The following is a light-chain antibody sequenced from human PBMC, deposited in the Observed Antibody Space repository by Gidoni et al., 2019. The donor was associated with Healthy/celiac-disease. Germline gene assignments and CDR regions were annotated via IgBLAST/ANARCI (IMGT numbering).Light chain of an antibody. CDR2: DAS. CDR1: QYISNY. J-gene: IGKJ4*02. V-gene: IGKV1-33*01. Sequence: DIQMTQSPSSLSASVGDRVTITCQASQYISNYLNWYQQKPGKAPKLLSYDASNLETGVPSRFSGSGSGTDFTFTISSLQPEDIATYYCQQYDNLPRFGGGTKVEIK. CDR3: QQYDNLPR.